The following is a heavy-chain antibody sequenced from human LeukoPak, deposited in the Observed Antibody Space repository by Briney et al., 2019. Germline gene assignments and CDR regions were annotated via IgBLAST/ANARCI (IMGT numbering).Heavy chain of an antibody. V-gene: IGHV1-2*06. Sequence: GASVKVSCRASRYTFTGYYMHWVRQAPGQGLEWMGRINPNSGGTNYAQKFQGRVTMTRDTSISTAYMELSRLRSDDTAVYYCARRPAYCGGDCPLNYWGQGTLVTVSS. CDR1: RYTFTGYY. CDR2: INPNSGGT. CDR3: ARRPAYCGGDCPLNY. J-gene: IGHJ4*02. D-gene: IGHD2-21*02.